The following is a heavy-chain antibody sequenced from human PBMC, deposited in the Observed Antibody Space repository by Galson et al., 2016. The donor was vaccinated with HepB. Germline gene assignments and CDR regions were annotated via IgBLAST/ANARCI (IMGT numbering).Heavy chain of an antibody. Sequence: SETLSLTCAVYGGSFSGYYWSFIRQSPGKGLEWIGVISHSGITKYNPSLKTRVTISLDTSKKQFSLKLTSVTSADTAVYYCARLDSYVRSGFRYWGQGTLVTVSS. D-gene: IGHD3-22*01. CDR3: ARLDSYVRSGFRY. CDR1: GGSFSGYY. V-gene: IGHV4-34*01. J-gene: IGHJ4*02. CDR2: ISHSGIT.